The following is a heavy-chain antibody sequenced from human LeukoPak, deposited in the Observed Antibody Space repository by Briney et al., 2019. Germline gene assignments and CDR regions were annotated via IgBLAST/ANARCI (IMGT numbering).Heavy chain of an antibody. D-gene: IGHD2-21*01. J-gene: IGHJ4*02. CDR1: GYTFTGYY. V-gene: IGHV1-2*02. CDR2: INPNTGDT. Sequence: ASVKVSCKASGYTFTGYYMHWVRQAPGQGLEWMGWINPNTGDTNYAQKFQGRVTMTRDTSITTVYMEISRLTCDDTALFYCAVAPGDYWGQGTLVTVSS. CDR3: AVAPGDY.